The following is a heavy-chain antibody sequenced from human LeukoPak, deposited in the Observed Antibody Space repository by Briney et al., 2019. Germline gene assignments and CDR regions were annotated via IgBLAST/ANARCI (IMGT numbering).Heavy chain of an antibody. D-gene: IGHD3-22*01. CDR3: ARDPCDSSAYFDY. Sequence: GASVKVSCKASGYTFTGYYIHWVRQAPGQGLEWMRWINPDSGGTHYAQKFQGRVTMTRDTSISTAYMELSRLRSDDTAVYYCARDPCDSSAYFDYWGQGTLVTVSS. CDR1: GYTFTGYY. J-gene: IGHJ4*02. CDR2: INPDSGGT. V-gene: IGHV1-2*02.